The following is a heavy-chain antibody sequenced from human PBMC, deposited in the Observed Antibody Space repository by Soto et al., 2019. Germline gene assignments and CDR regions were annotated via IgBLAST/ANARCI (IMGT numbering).Heavy chain of an antibody. CDR2: ISGSGGST. D-gene: IGHD4-17*01. CDR1: GFTFSSYA. CDR3: ASQTTVTTFYYYYGMDV. J-gene: IGHJ6*02. V-gene: IGHV3-23*01. Sequence: GSLRLSCAASGFTFSSYAMSWVRQAPGKGLEWVSAISGSGGSTYYADSVKGRFTITRDNSKNTLDLQMNSLRAEDTAVYYCASQTTVTTFYYYYGMDVWGQGTTVTVSS.